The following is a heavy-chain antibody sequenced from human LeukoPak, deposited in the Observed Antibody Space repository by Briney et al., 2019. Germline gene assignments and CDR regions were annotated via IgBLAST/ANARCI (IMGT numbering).Heavy chain of an antibody. J-gene: IGHJ5*02. CDR1: GYSFTSYW. CDR2: IYPGDSDT. V-gene: IGHV5-51*01. Sequence: GESLKISWKGSGYSFTSYWIGLVRQMPGKGLEGMGIIYPGDSDTRYSPSFQGQVTISADKSISTAYLQWSSLTASDAAMYYCARHAPPPDPEGWFDPWGQGTLVTVSS. CDR3: ARHAPPPDPEGWFDP.